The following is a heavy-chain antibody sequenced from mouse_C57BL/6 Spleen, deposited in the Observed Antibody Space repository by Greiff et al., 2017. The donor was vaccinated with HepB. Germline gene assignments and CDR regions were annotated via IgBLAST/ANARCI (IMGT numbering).Heavy chain of an antibody. Sequence: EVKLVVSGPGLAKPSQTLSLTCSVTGYSITSDYWNWIRKFPGKKLEYMGYISYSGSTYYNPSLKRRISITRDTSKNQYYLQLNSVTTEDTATYYCARYGITTVVATGGYWGQGTTLTVSS. CDR3: ARYGITTVVATGGY. V-gene: IGHV3-8*01. CDR2: ISYSGST. CDR1: GYSITSDY. D-gene: IGHD1-1*01. J-gene: IGHJ2*01.